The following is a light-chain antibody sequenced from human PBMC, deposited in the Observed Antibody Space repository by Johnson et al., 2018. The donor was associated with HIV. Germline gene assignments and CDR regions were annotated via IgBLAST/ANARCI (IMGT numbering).Light chain of an antibody. CDR3: GTWDTSLSAGGV. CDR2: DNN. V-gene: IGLV1-51*01. CDR1: SSNIGNNY. J-gene: IGLJ1*01. Sequence: HSVLSQPPSVSAAPGQTVTISCSGSSSNIGNNYVSWYQQLPGTVPKLLIYDNNERPSGIPDRFSGSKSGTSATLGITGLQTGDEADYYCGTWDTSLSAGGVFGTGTQVPVL.